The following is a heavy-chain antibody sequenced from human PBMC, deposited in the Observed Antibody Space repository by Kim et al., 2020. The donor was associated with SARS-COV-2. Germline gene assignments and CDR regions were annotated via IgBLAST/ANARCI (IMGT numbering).Heavy chain of an antibody. CDR1: GFTFNNAW. J-gene: IGHJ2*01. CDR2: IKKKADGGTT. V-gene: IGHV3-15*01. D-gene: IGHD3-22*01. Sequence: GGSLRLSCAASGFTFNNAWMSWVRQAPGKGLEWVGSIKKKADGGTTDYAAPVKGRFTISRDDSKNTLYLQMNSLKTEDTAVYYCTTTTGYDSSGYYYWYFDLWGRDTLVSVSS. CDR3: TTTTGYDSSGYYYWYFDL.